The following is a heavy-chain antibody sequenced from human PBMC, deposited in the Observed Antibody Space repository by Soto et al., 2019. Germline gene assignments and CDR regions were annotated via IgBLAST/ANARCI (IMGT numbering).Heavy chain of an antibody. CDR3: TREENHDAFDI. CDR1: GFTFGDYA. CDR2: IRSKAYGGTT. J-gene: IGHJ3*02. Sequence: GGSLRLSCTASGFTFGDYAMSWVRQAPGKGLEWVGFIRSKAYGGTTEHAASVKGRFTISRDDSKSIAYLQMNSLKTEDTAVYYCTREENHDAFDIWGQGTMVTVSS. V-gene: IGHV3-49*04.